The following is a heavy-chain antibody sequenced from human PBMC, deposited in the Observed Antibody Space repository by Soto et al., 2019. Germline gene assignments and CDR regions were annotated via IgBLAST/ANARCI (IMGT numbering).Heavy chain of an antibody. CDR2: ISYDGSNK. CDR1: GFTFSSYA. Sequence: QVQLVESGGGVVQPGRSLRLSCAASGFTFSSYAMHWVRQAPGKGLEWVAVISYDGSNKYYADAVKGRFTISRDKSKNTLYLQMNSLRAEDTAVYYCAREIGQLVPYFDYWGQGTLVTVSS. CDR3: AREIGQLVPYFDY. D-gene: IGHD6-6*01. V-gene: IGHV3-30-3*01. J-gene: IGHJ4*02.